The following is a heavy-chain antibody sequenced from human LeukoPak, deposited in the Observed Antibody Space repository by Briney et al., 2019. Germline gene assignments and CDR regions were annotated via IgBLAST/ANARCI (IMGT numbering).Heavy chain of an antibody. Sequence: PSETLSLTCTVSGGSISSYYWSWIRQPPGKGLEWIGYIYYSGSTNYNPSLKSRVTISVDTSKNQFSLKLSSVTAADTAVYYCARVVTYYYDSSGYYYYFDYWGQGTLVTVSS. CDR3: ARVVTYYYDSSGYYYYFDY. CDR1: GGSISSYY. CDR2: IYYSGST. J-gene: IGHJ4*02. D-gene: IGHD3-22*01. V-gene: IGHV4-59*12.